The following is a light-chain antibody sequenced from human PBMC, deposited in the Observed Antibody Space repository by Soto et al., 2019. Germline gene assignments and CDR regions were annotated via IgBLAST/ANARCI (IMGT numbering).Light chain of an antibody. J-gene: IGKJ5*01. CDR1: QSVSSD. CDR3: QQRSNWPEIT. Sequence: EIVLTQSPATLSVSPGERATLSCRASQSVSSDLAWYHQKPGQAPRLLIYGASTRATVIPARFSGSGSGTDFTLTISSLEPEDFAVYYCQQRSNWPEITFGQGTRLEIK. V-gene: IGKV3-11*01. CDR2: GAS.